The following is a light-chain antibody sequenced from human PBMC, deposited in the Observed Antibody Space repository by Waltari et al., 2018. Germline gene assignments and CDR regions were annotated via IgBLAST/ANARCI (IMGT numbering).Light chain of an antibody. Sequence: QSALTQPASVSGSPGQSITISCTGTSSDVGNYNLFSWYQQYPGQAPKVMIYDDNRRPSGVSDRFSGSKSGNTASLTISGVQAEDEADYYCCSYAGSYTWVFGGGTKLTVL. J-gene: IGLJ3*02. CDR3: CSYAGSYTWV. V-gene: IGLV2-23*01. CDR1: SSDVGNYNL. CDR2: DDN.